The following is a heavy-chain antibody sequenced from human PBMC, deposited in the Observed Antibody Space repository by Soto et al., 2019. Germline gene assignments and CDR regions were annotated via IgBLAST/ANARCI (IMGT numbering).Heavy chain of an antibody. V-gene: IGHV3-11*06. J-gene: IGHJ4*02. CDR2: ISSSGTYT. Sequence: QVQLVESGGGLVNPGGSLRLSCAASGFSFSDYYMNWIRQAPGKGLEWISYISSSGTYTNYADSVRGRFTMSRDSAKNSLFLQMDGLRAEDTAVYYCARAKLVVEGRFDYWCQGTLVTVSS. CDR3: ARAKLVVEGRFDY. D-gene: IGHD3-22*01. CDR1: GFSFSDYY.